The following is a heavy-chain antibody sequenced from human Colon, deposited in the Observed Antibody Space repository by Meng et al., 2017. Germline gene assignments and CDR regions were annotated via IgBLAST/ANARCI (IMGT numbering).Heavy chain of an antibody. CDR2: IKQDGSQK. CDR1: GFKFSDYW. J-gene: IGHJ3*01. CDR3: ARSIIFSSCYFTDAFDL. Sequence: GEFLKISCAASGFKFSDYWMSWVRPPLGKGLEWVANIKQDGSQKLFVDPVKGRFTISRDNAKNSLYLQMNSLRAEDTAVYYCARSIIFSSCYFTDAFDLWGQGTMVTVSS. V-gene: IGHV3-7*01. D-gene: IGHD6-19*01.